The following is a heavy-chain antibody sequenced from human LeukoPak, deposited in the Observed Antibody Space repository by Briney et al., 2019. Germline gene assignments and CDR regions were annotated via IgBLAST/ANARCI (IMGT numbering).Heavy chain of an antibody. CDR2: SYHTGST. D-gene: IGHD6-13*01. Sequence: KPSETLSLTCTVSGDSIRSYYWSWIRQPPGKGLEWIGYSYHTGSTNYNPSLKSRVTISVDKSKNQFSLKLSSVTAGDTAVYYCATGYSSTWYYFDYWGRGTLVTVSS. J-gene: IGHJ4*02. CDR1: GDSIRSYY. V-gene: IGHV4-59*01. CDR3: ATGYSSTWYYFDY.